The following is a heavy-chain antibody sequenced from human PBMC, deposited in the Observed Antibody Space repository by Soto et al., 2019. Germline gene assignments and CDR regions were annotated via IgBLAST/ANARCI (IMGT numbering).Heavy chain of an antibody. D-gene: IGHD2-2*01. Sequence: PSETLSLTCAVYGGSFSGYYWSWIRQPPGKGLEWIGEINHSGSTNYNPSLKSRVTISVDTSKNQFSLKLSSVTAADTAVYYCARVMRDIVVVPPRLGWFDPWGQGTLVTVSS. V-gene: IGHV4-34*01. J-gene: IGHJ5*02. CDR2: INHSGST. CDR3: ARVMRDIVVVPPRLGWFDP. CDR1: GGSFSGYY.